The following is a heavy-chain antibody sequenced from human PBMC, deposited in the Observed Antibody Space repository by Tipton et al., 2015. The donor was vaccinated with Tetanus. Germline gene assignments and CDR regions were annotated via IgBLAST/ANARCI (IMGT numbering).Heavy chain of an antibody. CDR2: IWYDESNK. CDR1: GFTFSSYG. V-gene: IGHV3-33*01. CDR3: ARKGAQYQLLGG. D-gene: IGHD2-2*01. J-gene: IGHJ4*02. Sequence: SLRLSCAASGFTFSSYGMHWVRQAPGKGLEWVAVIWYDESNKYYADSVKGRFTISRDNSKNTLYLQMNSLRAEDTAVYYCARKGAQYQLLGGWGQGTLVTVSS.